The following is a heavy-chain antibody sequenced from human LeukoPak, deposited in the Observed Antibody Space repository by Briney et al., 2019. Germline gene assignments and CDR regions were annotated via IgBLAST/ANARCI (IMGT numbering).Heavy chain of an antibody. CDR3: AKAEIFGVVIYFDY. D-gene: IGHD3-3*01. Sequence: GGSLRLSCAASGFTFSSYWMSWVRQAPGKGLEWVSAISGSGGSTYYADSVKGRFTISRDNSKNTLYLQMNSLRAEDTAVYYCAKAEIFGVVIYFDYWGQGTLVTVSS. CDR1: GFTFSSYW. V-gene: IGHV3-23*01. CDR2: ISGSGGST. J-gene: IGHJ4*02.